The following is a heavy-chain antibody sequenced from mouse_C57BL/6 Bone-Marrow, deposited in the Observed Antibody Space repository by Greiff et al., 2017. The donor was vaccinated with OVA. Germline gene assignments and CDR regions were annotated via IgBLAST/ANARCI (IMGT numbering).Heavy chain of an antibody. V-gene: IGHV1-26*01. Sequence: EVQLQQSGPELVKPGASVKISCKASGYTFTDYYMNWVKQSHGKSLEWIGDINPNNGGTSYNQKFKGKATLTVDKSSSTAYMERRSLTSEDSAVYYCARRGSNGGYFDYWGQGTTLTVSS. D-gene: IGHD2-5*01. J-gene: IGHJ2*01. CDR2: INPNNGGT. CDR3: ARRGSNGGYFDY. CDR1: GYTFTDYY.